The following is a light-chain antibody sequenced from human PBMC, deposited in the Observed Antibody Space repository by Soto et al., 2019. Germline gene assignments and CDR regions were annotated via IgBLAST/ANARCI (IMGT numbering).Light chain of an antibody. CDR3: QETNYHT. CDR1: QALSNY. J-gene: IGKJ2*01. V-gene: IGKV1-9*01. Sequence: DIQLTQSPSVLSASVGDTVTITCRASQALSNYLAWYQQKPGKAPDLLIYSASTLQSGVPSRFSGSGSETEFSLTIRALQPDDLATYYCQETNYHTFGQGTKLEIK. CDR2: SAS.